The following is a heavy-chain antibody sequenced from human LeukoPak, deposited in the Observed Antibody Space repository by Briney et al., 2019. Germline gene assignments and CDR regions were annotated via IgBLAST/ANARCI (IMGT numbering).Heavy chain of an antibody. CDR1: GGSISSYY. V-gene: IGHV4-59*01. CDR2: IYYSGST. CDR3: ARAADDYGDYTHWFDP. D-gene: IGHD4-17*01. J-gene: IGHJ5*02. Sequence: SETLSLTCTVSGGSISSYYWSWIPQPPGKGLEWIGYIYYSGSTNYNPSLKSRVTISVDTSKNQFSLKLSSVTAADTAVYYCARAADDYGDYTHWFDPWGQGTLVTVSS.